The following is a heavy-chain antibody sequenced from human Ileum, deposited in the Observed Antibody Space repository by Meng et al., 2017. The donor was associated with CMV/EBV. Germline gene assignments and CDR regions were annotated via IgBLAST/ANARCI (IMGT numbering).Heavy chain of an antibody. Sequence: QVQLVQSGAEVKKPGASVKVSCKASGYIFTSSDVNWVRQATGQGLEWMGWMSPNTGNTGYAHKFKGRVTMTRNTSISTAYMELSSLRSEDTAVYYCARGWVLETWGQGTLVTVSS. D-gene: IGHD1-26*01. CDR1: GYIFTSSD. CDR3: ARGWVLET. CDR2: MSPNTGNT. V-gene: IGHV1-8*01. J-gene: IGHJ5*02.